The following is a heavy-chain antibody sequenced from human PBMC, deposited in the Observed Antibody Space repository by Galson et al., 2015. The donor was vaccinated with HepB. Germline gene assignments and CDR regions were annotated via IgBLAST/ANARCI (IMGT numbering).Heavy chain of an antibody. CDR3: AREPYYYDSSGFDYYYYGMDV. Sequence: SLRLSCAASGFTFRSYSMNWVRQAPGKGLEWVSSISSSSSYIYYADSVKGRFTISRDNAKNSLYLQMNSLRAEDTAVYYCAREPYYYDSSGFDYYYYGMDVWGQGTTVTVSS. D-gene: IGHD3-22*01. CDR2: ISSSSSYI. J-gene: IGHJ6*02. V-gene: IGHV3-21*01. CDR1: GFTFRSYS.